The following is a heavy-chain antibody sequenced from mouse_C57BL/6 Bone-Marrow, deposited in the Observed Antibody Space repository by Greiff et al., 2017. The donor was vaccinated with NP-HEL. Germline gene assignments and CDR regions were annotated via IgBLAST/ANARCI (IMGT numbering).Heavy chain of an antibody. D-gene: IGHD1-1*01. CDR3: ARYGPGAMDY. CDR2: IYPGGGYT. V-gene: IGHV1-63*01. CDR1: GYTFTNYW. Sequence: QVQLKQSGAELVRPGTSVKMSCKASGYTFTNYWIGWAKQRPGHGLEWIGDIYPGGGYTNYNEKFKGKATLTADKSSSTAYMQFSSLTSEDSAIYYCARYGPGAMDYWGQGTSGTVSS. J-gene: IGHJ4*01.